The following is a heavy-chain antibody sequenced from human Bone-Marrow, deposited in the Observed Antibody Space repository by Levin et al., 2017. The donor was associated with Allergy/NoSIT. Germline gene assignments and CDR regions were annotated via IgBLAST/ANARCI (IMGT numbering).Heavy chain of an antibody. CDR2: ISYDGSNK. J-gene: IGHJ4*02. CDR1: GFTFSSYA. V-gene: IGHV3-30-3*01. CDR3: ARVRGAGGSYYDY. D-gene: IGHD1-26*01. Sequence: GESLKISCAASGFTFSSYAMHWVRQAPGKGLEWVAVISYDGSNKYYADSVKGRFTISRDNSKNTLYLQMNSLRAEDTAVYYCARVRGAGGSYYDYWGQGTLVTVSS.